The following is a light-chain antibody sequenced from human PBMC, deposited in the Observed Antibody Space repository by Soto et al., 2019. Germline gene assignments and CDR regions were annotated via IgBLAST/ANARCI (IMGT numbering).Light chain of an antibody. CDR1: QSVGPSY. V-gene: IGKV3-20*01. CDR3: QQYGSSPLYT. J-gene: IGKJ2*01. CDR2: GAS. Sequence: EIVLTQSPGTLSLSPGERATLSCRASQSVGPSYLTWYQQKPGQAPRLLIYGASSRATGIPDRFSGSGSGTDFTLTISRLEPEDFAVYYCQQYGSSPLYTFGQGTKLEI.